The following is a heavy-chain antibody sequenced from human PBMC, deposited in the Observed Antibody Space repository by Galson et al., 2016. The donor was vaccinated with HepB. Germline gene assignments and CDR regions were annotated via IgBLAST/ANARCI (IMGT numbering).Heavy chain of an antibody. CDR1: GYIFTDYY. CDR2: INPHTGDT. J-gene: IGHJ3*02. CDR3: ARDMDSGSRRVRSAFDI. V-gene: IGHV1-2*02. Sequence: SVKVYCKASGYIFTDYYIHWVRQAPGQGLEWMGWINPHTGDTNYAQKFQGRVTMARDTSISTLYMELSRLRSDDTGLYYCARDMDSGSRRVRSAFDIWGQGTMVTVSS. D-gene: IGHD6-13*01.